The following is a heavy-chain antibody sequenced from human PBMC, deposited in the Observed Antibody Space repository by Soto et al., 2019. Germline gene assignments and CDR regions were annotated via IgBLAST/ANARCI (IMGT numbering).Heavy chain of an antibody. CDR3: ARAGVDFLVVLAASRFYLFSY. D-gene: IGHD2-15*01. V-gene: IGHV3-33*01. CDR2: IWYDGSNK. Sequence: PGGALRLSCAASGFTFSSYGMHWVRQAPGKGLEWVAVIWYDGSNKYYADSVKGRFTISRDNSKNTLYLQMNSLRAEDTAVYYCARAGVDFLVVLAASRFYLFSYWAQGTLDTGSS. J-gene: IGHJ4*02. CDR1: GFTFSSYG.